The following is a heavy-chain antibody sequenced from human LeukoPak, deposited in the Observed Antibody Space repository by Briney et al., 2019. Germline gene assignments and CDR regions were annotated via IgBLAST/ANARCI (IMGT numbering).Heavy chain of an antibody. J-gene: IGHJ4*02. CDR3: ARERGGVDY. D-gene: IGHD3-10*01. Sequence: ASVTVSCKASGYIFSNFFSSYGITWVRQAPGQGLEWMGWISPYNGKTKFAQKFQGIVTMTTETSTSTAYMELRRLRSDDTAVYYCARERGGVDYWGQGTLVTVSS. CDR2: ISPYNGKT. V-gene: IGHV1-18*01. CDR1: GYIFSNFFSSYG.